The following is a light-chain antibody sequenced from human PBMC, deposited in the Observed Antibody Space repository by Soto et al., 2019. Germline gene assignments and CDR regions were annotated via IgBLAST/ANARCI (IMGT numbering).Light chain of an antibody. J-gene: IGKJ1*01. V-gene: IGKV1-5*03. Sequence: DIQMTQSPSTLSASVGDRVNITCRASQSISSWLAWYQQKPGKAPKLLIDKASSLESGVPSRFSGSGSGTEFTLTISSLQPYDFATYFCQQDNSPYSWTFGQGTRVEIK. CDR2: KAS. CDR3: QQDNSPYSWT. CDR1: QSISSW.